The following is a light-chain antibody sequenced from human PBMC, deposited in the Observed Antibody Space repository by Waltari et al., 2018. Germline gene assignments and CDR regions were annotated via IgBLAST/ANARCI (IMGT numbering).Light chain of an antibody. CDR1: QSVNSNY. Sequence: NVLTQSPGTLSLSPGERATLPCRASQSVNSNYLAWYQQRFGQAPRLLIYGASRRATGIPDRFSGSGSVTDFTLTINRLEPEDFVVYYCQQYGSSPFTFGQGTRLEIK. CDR3: QQYGSSPFT. CDR2: GAS. V-gene: IGKV3-20*01. J-gene: IGKJ5*01.